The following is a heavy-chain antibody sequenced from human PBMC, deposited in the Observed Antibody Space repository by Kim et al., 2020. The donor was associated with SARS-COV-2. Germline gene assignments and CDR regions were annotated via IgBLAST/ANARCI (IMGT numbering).Heavy chain of an antibody. J-gene: IGHJ4*02. CDR1: GGSFSGYY. Sequence: SETLSLTCAVYGGSFSGYYWSWIRQPPGKGLEWIGEINHSGSTNYNPSLKSRVTISVDTSKNQFSLKLSSVTAADTAVYYCARAHFSHSGIDYWGQGTLV. CDR3: ARAHFSHSGIDY. D-gene: IGHD6-13*01. V-gene: IGHV4-34*01. CDR2: INHSGST.